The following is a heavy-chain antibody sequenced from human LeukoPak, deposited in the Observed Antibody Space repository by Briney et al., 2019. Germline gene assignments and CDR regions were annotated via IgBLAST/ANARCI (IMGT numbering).Heavy chain of an antibody. CDR1: GFTFSSYA. CDR2: ISYDGSNK. J-gene: IGHJ4*02. D-gene: IGHD6-19*01. CDR3: ARALVYSSGWPGLCDY. V-gene: IGHV3-30*04. Sequence: GRSLRLSCAASGFTFSSYAMYWVRQAPGKGLEWVAVISYDGSNKYYADSVKGRFTISRDNSKNTLYLQMNSLRAEDTAVYYCARALVYSSGWPGLCDYWGQGTLVTVSS.